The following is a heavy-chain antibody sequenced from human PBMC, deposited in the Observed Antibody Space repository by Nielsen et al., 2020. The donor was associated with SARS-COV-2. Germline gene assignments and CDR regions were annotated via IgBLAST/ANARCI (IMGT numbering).Heavy chain of an antibody. CDR2: ISGSGGST. V-gene: IGHV3-23*01. Sequence: GESLKISCAASGFTFSSYAMSWVRQAPGKGLEWVSAISGSGGSTYYADSVKGRFTISRDNSKNTLYLQMNSLRAEDTAVYYCALQWDYGGNLDAFDIWGQGTMVTVSS. D-gene: IGHD4-23*01. CDR3: ALQWDYGGNLDAFDI. CDR1: GFTFSSYA. J-gene: IGHJ3*02.